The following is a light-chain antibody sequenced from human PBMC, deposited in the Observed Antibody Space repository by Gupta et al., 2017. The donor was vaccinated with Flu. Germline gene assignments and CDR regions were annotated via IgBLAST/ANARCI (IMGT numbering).Light chain of an antibody. J-gene: IGLJ1*01. CDR1: NIGSKN. V-gene: IGLV3-21*02. Sequence: SYVLTQSPSVSVAPGQTARITCGGNNIGSKNVHWYQQKPGQAPVLVVYDDSDRPSGIPERFSGSNSGNTATLTISRVEAGDEADYYCQVWDVRSDQLYVFGTGTKVTVL. CDR3: QVWDVRSDQLYV. CDR2: DDS.